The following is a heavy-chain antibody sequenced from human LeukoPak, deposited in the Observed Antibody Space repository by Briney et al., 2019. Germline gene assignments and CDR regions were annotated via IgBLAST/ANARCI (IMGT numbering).Heavy chain of an antibody. CDR3: VREASTSYYDSGGYYGQTEALDV. V-gene: IGHV4-61*01. CDR2: VYYSGRT. Sequence: SETLSLTCTVSGGSVSDDSYYWNWIRKSPGKGLEWVGFVYYSGRTKYNPSLKSRVTISIDTSRNQVSLNLRSVTAADTTMYFCVREASTSYYDSGGYYGQTEALDVWGQGTLVTVSS. CDR1: GGSVSDDSYY. J-gene: IGHJ3*01. D-gene: IGHD3-22*01.